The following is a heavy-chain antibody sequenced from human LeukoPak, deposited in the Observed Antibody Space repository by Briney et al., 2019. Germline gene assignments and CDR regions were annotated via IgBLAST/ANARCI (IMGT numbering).Heavy chain of an antibody. D-gene: IGHD6-19*01. CDR3: AKDGSQWLVPTNY. CDR1: GFTFSSYA. CDR2: ISGSGGST. J-gene: IGHJ4*02. Sequence: GGSLRLFCAASGFTFSSYAMSWVRQAPGKGLEWVSAISGSGGSTYYADSVKGRFTISRDNSKNTLYLQMNSLRAEDTAVYYCAKDGSQWLVPTNYWGQGTLVTVSS. V-gene: IGHV3-23*01.